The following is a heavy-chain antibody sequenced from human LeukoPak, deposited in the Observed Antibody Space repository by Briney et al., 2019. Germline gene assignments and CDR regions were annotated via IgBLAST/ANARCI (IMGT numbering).Heavy chain of an antibody. CDR1: RSTVSNNA. Sequence: GGSLRLSCAASRSTVSNNAMSWVRHAPGKGLEWVSDLSGGGGNTYYADSVKGRFTISRDNYKNILYLQMNSMRAEDTAVYYCAKAPGVGAVYYFDCWGQGTLVTVSS. V-gene: IGHV3-23*01. J-gene: IGHJ4*02. D-gene: IGHD1-26*01. CDR3: AKAPGVGAVYYFDC. CDR2: LSGGGGNT.